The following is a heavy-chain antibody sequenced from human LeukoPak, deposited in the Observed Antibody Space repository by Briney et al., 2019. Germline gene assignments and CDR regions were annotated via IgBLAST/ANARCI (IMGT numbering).Heavy chain of an antibody. Sequence: LTGGSLRLSCAASGFTFSSCAMHWVRQAPGKGLEWVAVISYDGSNKYYADSVKGRFTISRDNSKNTLYLQMNSLRAEDTAVYYCATGYSNWSAYKAPPSNEWGQGTLVTVSS. CDR1: GFTFSSCA. J-gene: IGHJ4*02. V-gene: IGHV3-30-3*01. D-gene: IGHD4-11*01. CDR2: ISYDGSNK. CDR3: ATGYSNWSAYKAPPSNE.